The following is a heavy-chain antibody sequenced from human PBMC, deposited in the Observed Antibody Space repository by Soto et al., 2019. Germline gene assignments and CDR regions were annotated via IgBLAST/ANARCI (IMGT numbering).Heavy chain of an antibody. J-gene: IGHJ4*02. Sequence: SETLSLTCAVYGGSFSGYYWSWIRQPPGKGLEWIGEINHSGSTNYNPSLKSRVTISVDTSKNQFSLKLSSVTAADTAVYYCARLKRARGYSYGYSYFDYWGQGTLVTVSS. CDR1: GGSFSGYY. CDR2: INHSGST. CDR3: ARLKRARGYSYGYSYFDY. V-gene: IGHV4-34*01. D-gene: IGHD5-18*01.